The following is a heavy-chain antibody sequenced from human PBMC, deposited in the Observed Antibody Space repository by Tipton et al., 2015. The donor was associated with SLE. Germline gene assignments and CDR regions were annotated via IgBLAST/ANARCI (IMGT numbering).Heavy chain of an antibody. J-gene: IGHJ2*01. V-gene: IGHV4-28*05. CDR3: ARAESAGDDWYFDL. D-gene: IGHD2-21*02. CDR1: GYSISSSNW. Sequence: TLSLTCAVSGYSISSSNWWGWIRQPPGKGLEWVGYIYYSGTIYYNPSVKSRVTISIDTSKNQFSLKLSSVTAVDTAVYYCARAESAGDDWYFDLWGRGTLVTVSS. CDR2: IYYSGTI.